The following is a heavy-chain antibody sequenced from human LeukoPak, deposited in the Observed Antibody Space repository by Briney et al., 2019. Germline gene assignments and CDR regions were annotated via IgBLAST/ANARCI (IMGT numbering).Heavy chain of an antibody. J-gene: IGHJ5*02. CDR1: GYTFTSYG. V-gene: IGHV1-18*01. CDR2: ISAYNGNT. CDR3: ARDPLTGHPLNWFDP. D-gene: IGHD1-14*01. Sequence: GASVKVSCKASGYTFTSYGISWVRQAPGQGLEWMGWISAYNGNTNYAQKLQGRVTMTTDTSTSTAYMELRSLRSDDTAVYYCARDPLTGHPLNWFDPWGQGTLVTVSS.